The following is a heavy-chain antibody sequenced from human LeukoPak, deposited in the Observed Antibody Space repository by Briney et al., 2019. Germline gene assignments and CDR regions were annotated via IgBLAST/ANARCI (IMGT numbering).Heavy chain of an antibody. Sequence: GGSLRLSCAASGFTFSSYGMHWVRQAPGKGLEWVAVISYDGSNKYYADSVKGRFTISRDNSKNTLYLQMNSLRAEDTAVYYCAKDLLYFDWLLPDYWGREPWSPSPQ. V-gene: IGHV3-30*18. CDR2: ISYDGSNK. CDR1: GFTFSSYG. J-gene: IGHJ4*02. D-gene: IGHD3-9*01. CDR3: AKDLLYFDWLLPDY.